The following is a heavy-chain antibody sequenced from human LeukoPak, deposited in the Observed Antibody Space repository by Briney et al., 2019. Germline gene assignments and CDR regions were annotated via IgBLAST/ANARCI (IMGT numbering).Heavy chain of an antibody. CDR2: IYYSGST. V-gene: IGHV4-31*03. CDR3: ARVGRVVTAEGYFDY. CDR1: GGSISSGGYY. J-gene: IGHJ4*02. Sequence: PSETLSLTCTVSGGSISSGGYYWSWIRQHPGKGLEWIGYIYYSGSTYYNPSLKSRVTISVDTSKNQFSLKLSSVTAADTAVYYCARVGRVVTAEGYFDYWGQGTLVTVSS. D-gene: IGHD2-21*02.